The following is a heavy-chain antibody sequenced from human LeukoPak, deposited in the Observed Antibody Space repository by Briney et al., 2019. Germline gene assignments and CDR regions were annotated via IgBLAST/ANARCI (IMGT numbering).Heavy chain of an antibody. D-gene: IGHD1/OR15-1a*01. J-gene: IGHJ4*02. Sequence: PGGSLRLSCAASGFTFSSYSMNWVRQAPGKGLEWVSSISSSSSYIYYADSVKGRFTISRDNAKNSLYLQMNSLRAEDTAVYYCAREISRYNWDIGLALDLDYWGQGTLVTVSS. V-gene: IGHV3-21*01. CDR2: ISSSSSYI. CDR1: GFTFSSYS. CDR3: AREISRYNWDIGLALDLDY.